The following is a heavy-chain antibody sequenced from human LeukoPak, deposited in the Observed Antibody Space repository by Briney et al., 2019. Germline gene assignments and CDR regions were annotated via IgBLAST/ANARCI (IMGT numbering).Heavy chain of an antibody. J-gene: IGHJ6*02. CDR3: ASVVPAAIEAYYYGMDV. Sequence: SVEVSCKASGGTFSSYAISWVRQAPGQGLEWMGGIIPIFGTANYAQKFQGRVTITADESTSTAYMELSSLRSEDTAVYYCASVVPAAIEAYYYGMDVWGQGTTVTVSS. CDR1: GGTFSSYA. CDR2: IIPIFGTA. V-gene: IGHV1-69*13. D-gene: IGHD2-2*02.